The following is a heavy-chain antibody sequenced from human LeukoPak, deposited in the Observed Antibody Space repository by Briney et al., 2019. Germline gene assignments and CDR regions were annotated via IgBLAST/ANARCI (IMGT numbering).Heavy chain of an antibody. V-gene: IGHV4-61*01. CDR2: IYYSGST. CDR1: GGSFSSGTYY. CDR3: ARRYCSGGSCYYFDY. Sequence: SETLSLTCAVSGGSFSSGTYYWSWIRQPPGKGLEWIGYIYYSGSTNYIPSLKSRVTISVDTSKNQFSLKLSSVTAADTAVYYCARRYCSGGSCYYFDYWGQGTLVTVSS. J-gene: IGHJ4*02. D-gene: IGHD2-15*01.